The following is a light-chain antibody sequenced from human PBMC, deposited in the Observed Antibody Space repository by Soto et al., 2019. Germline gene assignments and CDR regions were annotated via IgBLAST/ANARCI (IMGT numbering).Light chain of an antibody. CDR1: QSLVHSDGNTY. CDR3: QQSYTTPLT. CDR2: KIS. J-gene: IGKJ4*01. V-gene: IGKV2-24*01. Sequence: DIVLTQAPLSSPVTLGQPASISCRSSQSLVHSDGNTYLSWLHQRPGQPPRLLIYKISKRFSGVPDRFSGSGAGTYFTLTISSLQPEDLATYYCQQSYTTPLTFGGGTKVDI.